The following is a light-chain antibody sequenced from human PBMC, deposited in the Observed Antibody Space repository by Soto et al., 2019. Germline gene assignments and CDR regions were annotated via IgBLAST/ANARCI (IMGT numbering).Light chain of an antibody. CDR2: KAS. V-gene: IGKV1-5*03. J-gene: IGKJ1*01. CDR3: QHYNDYSRM. Sequence: DIQMTQSPSTLSASIGDRVTITCRTSQSVDSWLAWYQQKPGKAPKRLIYKASSLQTGLPSRFSGSGSGTEFTLPISSLQRDDFANYYCQHYNDYSRMFGQGTKVEIK. CDR1: QSVDSW.